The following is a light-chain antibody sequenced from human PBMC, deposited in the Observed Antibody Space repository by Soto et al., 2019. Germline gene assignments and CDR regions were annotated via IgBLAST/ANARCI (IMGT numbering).Light chain of an antibody. CDR2: TAS. Sequence: DIRMTQSPSSLSASVGDTATITCRASQTIAKYLNWYQQKPGKAPTLLIYTASTLQTGVPSRFSGTGSGTDFTLTVSSLQPEDSATYFCQQSYSTPRTFGQGTKVEIK. J-gene: IGKJ1*01. CDR3: QQSYSTPRT. V-gene: IGKV1-39*01. CDR1: QTIAKY.